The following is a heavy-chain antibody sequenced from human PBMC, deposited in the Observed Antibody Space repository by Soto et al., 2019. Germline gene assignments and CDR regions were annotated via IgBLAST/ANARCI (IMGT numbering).Heavy chain of an antibody. CDR3: AHSDGGYEIIYFDF. J-gene: IGHJ4*02. CDR2: IYYNDDR. V-gene: IGHV2-5*01. CDR1: GFSFTTAGVA. D-gene: IGHD5-12*01. Sequence: GSGPNAVNPTQTLTLTCTFSGFSFTTAGVAVGWIRQTPGGALEWLTLIYYNDDRRFSPSLKTRLTITGDTSKNQVVLSLTNVDPGDTATYFCAHSDGGYEIIYFDFWGQGIPVTVSS.